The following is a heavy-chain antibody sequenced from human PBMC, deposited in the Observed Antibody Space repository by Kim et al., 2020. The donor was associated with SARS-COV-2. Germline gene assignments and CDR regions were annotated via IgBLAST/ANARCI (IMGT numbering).Heavy chain of an antibody. D-gene: IGHD3-10*01. CDR2: ISWNSGSI. J-gene: IGHJ6*03. CDR1: GFTFDDYA. CDR3: AKDMIIGITMVQGAMDV. V-gene: IGHV3-9*01. Sequence: GGSLRLSCAASGFTFDDYAMHWVRQAPGKGLEWVSGISWNSGSIGYADSVKGRFTISRDNAKKSLYLQMNSLRAEDTALYYCAKDMIIGITMVQGAMDV.